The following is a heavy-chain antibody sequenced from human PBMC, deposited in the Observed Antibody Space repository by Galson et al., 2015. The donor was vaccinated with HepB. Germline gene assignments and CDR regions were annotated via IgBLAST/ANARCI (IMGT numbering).Heavy chain of an antibody. CDR1: GFTFSSYA. V-gene: IGHV3-23*01. D-gene: IGHD4-17*01. Sequence: SLRLSCAASGFTFSSYAMSWVRQAPGKGLEWVSAISGSGGSTYYADSVKGRFTISRDNSKNTLYLQMNSLRAEDPAVYYCAKDQGRSDYGDFIAFDYWGQGTLVTVSS. J-gene: IGHJ4*02. CDR2: ISGSGGST. CDR3: AKDQGRSDYGDFIAFDY.